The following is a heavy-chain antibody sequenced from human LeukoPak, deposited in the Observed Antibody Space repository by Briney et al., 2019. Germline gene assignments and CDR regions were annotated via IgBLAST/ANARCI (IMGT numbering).Heavy chain of an antibody. CDR3: ARGGGQQLNYYYYGMDV. J-gene: IGHJ6*02. Sequence: ASVKVSCKASGYTFTSDGISWVRQAPGQGLEWMGWISAYNGNTNYAQKLQGRVTMTTDTSTSTACMELRSLRSDDTAVYYCARGGGQQLNYYYYGMDVWGQGTTVTVSS. D-gene: IGHD6-13*01. V-gene: IGHV1-18*01. CDR1: GYTFTSDG. CDR2: ISAYNGNT.